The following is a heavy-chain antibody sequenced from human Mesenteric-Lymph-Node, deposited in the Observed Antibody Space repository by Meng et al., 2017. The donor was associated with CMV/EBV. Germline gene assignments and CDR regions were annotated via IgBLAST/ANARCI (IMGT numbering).Heavy chain of an antibody. CDR3: ARYSSSDYFDY. D-gene: IGHD6-6*01. CDR1: GFSLTIGMR. J-gene: IGHJ4*02. V-gene: IGHV2-70D*14. Sequence: SGPTLVKPTQTLTLTCTFTGFSLTIGMRVSWIRQPPGKALEWLARIDWDDDKFYSTSLKTRLTISKDTSKNQVVLTMTNMDPVNTATYYCARYSSSDYFDYWGQGTLVTVSS. CDR2: IDWDDDK.